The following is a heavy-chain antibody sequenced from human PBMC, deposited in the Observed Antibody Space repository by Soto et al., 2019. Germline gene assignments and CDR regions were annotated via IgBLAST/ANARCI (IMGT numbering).Heavy chain of an antibody. CDR3: ARSSAVITTLDYFDY. CDR2: IYYSGST. D-gene: IGHD3-22*01. Sequence: QLQLQESGPGLVKPSETLSLTCTVSGGSISGSSYYWGWIRQPPGKGLEWIGSIYYSGSTYYNPSLKSRVTISVDTSKNQFSLKLSSATAADTAVYYCARSSAVITTLDYFDYWGQGTLVTVSS. V-gene: IGHV4-39*01. CDR1: GGSISGSSYY. J-gene: IGHJ4*02.